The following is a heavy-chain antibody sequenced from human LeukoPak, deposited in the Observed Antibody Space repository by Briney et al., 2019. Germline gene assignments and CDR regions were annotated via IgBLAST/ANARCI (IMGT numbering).Heavy chain of an antibody. CDR1: GYSFTSYW. V-gene: IGHV5-51*01. D-gene: IGHD2-2*01. CDR3: ARRRIVVVPAANLGDYYYYYYMDV. Sequence: PGESLKSSCKGSGYSFTSYWFGWLRQMPGKGLEWMGIIYPGDSDTRYNPSFQGRFTISVDKSINTAYLQWSSLKATDTAIYYCARRRIVVVPAANLGDYYYYYYMDVWGKGTTVTVSS. CDR2: IYPGDSDT. J-gene: IGHJ6*03.